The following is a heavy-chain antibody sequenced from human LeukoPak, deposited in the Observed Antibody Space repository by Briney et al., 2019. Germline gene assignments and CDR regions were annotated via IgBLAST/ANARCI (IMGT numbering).Heavy chain of an antibody. CDR3: ARAALEGYYDSSGYSLDY. CDR1: GFTFSSYG. D-gene: IGHD3-22*01. CDR2: ISYDGSNK. J-gene: IGHJ4*02. Sequence: GRSLRLSCAASGFTFSSYGMYWVRQAPGKGLEWVAVISYDGSNKNYPDSVKGRFTISRDNSKNTVDLQMNSLRAEDTAVYYCARAALEGYYDSSGYSLDYWGQGTLVTVSS. V-gene: IGHV3-30*03.